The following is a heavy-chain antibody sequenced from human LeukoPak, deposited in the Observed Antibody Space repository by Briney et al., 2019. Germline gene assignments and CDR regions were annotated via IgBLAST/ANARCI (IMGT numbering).Heavy chain of an antibody. CDR1: GGSISSYY. V-gene: IGHV4-59*01. J-gene: IGHJ4*02. CDR3: SRGFGELSY. CDR2: IYYSGST. D-gene: IGHD3-16*02. Sequence: PSETVSLTCTVSGGSISSYYWSWIRQPPGKGLEWIGYIYYSGSTNYNPSLKSRVTISVDTSKNQFSLKLSSVTAADTAVYYCSRGFGELSYWGQGTLVTVSS.